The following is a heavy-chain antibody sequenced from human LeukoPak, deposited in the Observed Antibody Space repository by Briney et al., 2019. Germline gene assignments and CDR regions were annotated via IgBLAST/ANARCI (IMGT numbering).Heavy chain of an antibody. CDR1: GSSINNYY. Sequence: PPDTLSLTCTVSGSSINNYYWSWIRQPPGKGPEWIGYIYYTCGETNYTPSLKSRLTISVDTSKNQFSLMLTSVTAADTAVYYCASQPGGTAAFDIWPQGTMVTVSS. CDR3: ASQPGGTAAFDI. J-gene: IGHJ3*02. CDR2: IYYTCGET. V-gene: IGHV4-59*08. D-gene: IGHD1-14*01.